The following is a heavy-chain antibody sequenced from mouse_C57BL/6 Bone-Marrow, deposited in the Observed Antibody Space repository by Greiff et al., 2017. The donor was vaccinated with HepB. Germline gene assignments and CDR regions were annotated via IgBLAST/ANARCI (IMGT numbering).Heavy chain of an antibody. J-gene: IGHJ2*01. Sequence: DVMLVESGEGLVKPGGSLKLSCAASGFTFSSYAMSWVRQTPEKRLEWVAYISSGGDYIYYADTVKGRFTISRDNAKNNLYLQMSHLKSEDTAMYYCASYDYDAGYFDYWGQGTTLTVSS. CDR1: GFTFSSYA. V-gene: IGHV5-9-1*02. CDR2: ISSGGDYI. D-gene: IGHD2-4*01. CDR3: ASYDYDAGYFDY.